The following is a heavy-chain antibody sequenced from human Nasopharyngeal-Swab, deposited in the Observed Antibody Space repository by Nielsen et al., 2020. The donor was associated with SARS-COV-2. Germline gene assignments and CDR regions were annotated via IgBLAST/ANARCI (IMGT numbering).Heavy chain of an antibody. CDR1: GGSISSGSHY. CDR3: ARGSRGYYFDY. V-gene: IGHV4-61*02. Sequence: TLSLTCTVSGGSISSGSHYWSWIRQPAGKGLEWIGRIYTSGSTNYNPSLKSRVTISVDTSKNQFSLKLSSVTAADTAVYYCARGSRGYYFDYWGQGTLVTVSS. D-gene: IGHD2-15*01. CDR2: IYTSGST. J-gene: IGHJ4*02.